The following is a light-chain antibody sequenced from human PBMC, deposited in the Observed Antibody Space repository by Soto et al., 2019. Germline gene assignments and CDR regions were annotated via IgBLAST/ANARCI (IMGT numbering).Light chain of an antibody. CDR3: QQYDSSPRT. J-gene: IGKJ1*01. V-gene: IGKV3-20*01. Sequence: EIVXTXSPXTXSLSXGXXAXXSCXAXXXVSXSYLAWYQQKPGQAPRLLIYGASSRATGIPDRFSGSGSGTDFTLIISRLEPEDFAVYYCQQYDSSPRTFGQGTKVEIK. CDR2: GAS. CDR1: XXVSXSY.